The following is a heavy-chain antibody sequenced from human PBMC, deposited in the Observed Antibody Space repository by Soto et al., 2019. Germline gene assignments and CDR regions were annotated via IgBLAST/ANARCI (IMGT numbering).Heavy chain of an antibody. Sequence: EVQLLESGGGLVQPGGSLRLSCAASGFTFSSYAMSWVRQAPGKGLEWVSAISGSGGSTYYADSVKGRFTISRDNSKNKLYLQMNSLRAEDTAVYYCATNPETSIAARPGYWGQGTLVTVSS. CDR2: ISGSGGST. J-gene: IGHJ4*02. CDR3: ATNPETSIAARPGY. D-gene: IGHD6-6*01. V-gene: IGHV3-23*01. CDR1: GFTFSSYA.